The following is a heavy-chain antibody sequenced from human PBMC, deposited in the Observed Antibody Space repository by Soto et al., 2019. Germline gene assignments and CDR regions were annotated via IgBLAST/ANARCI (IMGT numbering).Heavy chain of an antibody. D-gene: IGHD6-19*01. CDR3: ARDKGSSGWYLGDYFDY. J-gene: IGHJ4*02. CDR1: GYTFTSYG. CDR2: ISAYNGNT. V-gene: IGHV1-18*01. Sequence: QVQLVQSGAEVKKPGASVKVYCKASGYTFTSYGISCVRQAPGQGLEWMGWISAYNGNTNYAQKLQGRVTMTTDTSTSTAYMELRSLRSDDTAVYYCARDKGSSGWYLGDYFDYWGQGTLVTVSS.